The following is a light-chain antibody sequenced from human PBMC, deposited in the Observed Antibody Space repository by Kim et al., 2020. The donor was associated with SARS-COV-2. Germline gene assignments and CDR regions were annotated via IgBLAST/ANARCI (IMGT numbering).Light chain of an antibody. Sequence: SYELTQPPSVSVSPGQTASITCSGDKLGDKYACWYQQKPGQSPVLVIYQDSKRPSGIPERFSGSNSGNTATLTISGTQAMDEADYYCQAWDSSWVFGGGTQRTVL. CDR3: QAWDSSWV. CDR2: QDS. CDR1: KLGDKY. V-gene: IGLV3-1*01. J-gene: IGLJ3*02.